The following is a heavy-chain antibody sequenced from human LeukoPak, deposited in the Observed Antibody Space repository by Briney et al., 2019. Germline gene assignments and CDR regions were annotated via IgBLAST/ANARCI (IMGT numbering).Heavy chain of an antibody. J-gene: IGHJ2*01. CDR3: ARESSSWSFDL. V-gene: IGHV4-61*02. CDR2: IYTSGST. D-gene: IGHD6-13*01. Sequence: PSQTLSLTCTVSGGSISINDFYWNWIRQPPGKGLEWIGRIYTSGSTNYNPSLKSRVTISVDTSKNQFSLKLSSVTAADTAVYYCARESSSWSFDLWGRGTLVTVSS. CDR1: GGSISINDFY.